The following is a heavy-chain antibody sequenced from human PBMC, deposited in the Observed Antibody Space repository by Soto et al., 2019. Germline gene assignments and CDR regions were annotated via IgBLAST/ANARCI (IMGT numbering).Heavy chain of an antibody. CDR1: GGTFSSYT. Sequence: QVQLVQSGAEVKKPGSSVKVSCKASGGTFSSYTISWVRQAPGQGLEWMGRIIPILGIANYAQKFQGRVTITADTSTITAYMELSSLRSEDTAVYYCARDEVVPAAIASGWFDPWGQGTLVTVSS. CDR3: ARDEVVPAAIASGWFDP. V-gene: IGHV1-69*08. CDR2: IIPILGIA. J-gene: IGHJ5*02. D-gene: IGHD2-2*01.